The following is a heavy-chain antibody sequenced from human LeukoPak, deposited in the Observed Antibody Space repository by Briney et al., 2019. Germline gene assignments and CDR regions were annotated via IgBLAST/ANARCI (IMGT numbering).Heavy chain of an antibody. CDR1: GGSISSSSYY. D-gene: IGHD3-22*01. J-gene: IGHJ4*02. Sequence: SETLSLTCTVSGGSISSSSYYWGWIRQPPGKGLEWIGSINYSGSTYYNPSLKSRVTISVDTSKNQFSLKLSSVTAADTAVYYCAREIDYYDSSGYIDYWGQGTLVTVSS. V-gene: IGHV4-39*07. CDR2: INYSGST. CDR3: AREIDYYDSSGYIDY.